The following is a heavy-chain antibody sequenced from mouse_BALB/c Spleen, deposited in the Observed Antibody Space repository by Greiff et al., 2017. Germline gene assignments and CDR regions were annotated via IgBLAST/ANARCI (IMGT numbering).Heavy chain of an antibody. Sequence: QVQLKQPGAELVKPGASVKLSCKASGYTFTSYWMHWVKQRPGQGLEWIGEIDPSDSYTNYNQKFKGKATLTVDKSSSTAYMQLSSLTSEDSAVYYCARGGGNYAWFAYWGQGTLVTVSA. J-gene: IGHJ3*01. CDR1: GYTFTSYW. V-gene: IGHV1-69*02. CDR2: IDPSDSYT. D-gene: IGHD2-1*01. CDR3: ARGGGNYAWFAY.